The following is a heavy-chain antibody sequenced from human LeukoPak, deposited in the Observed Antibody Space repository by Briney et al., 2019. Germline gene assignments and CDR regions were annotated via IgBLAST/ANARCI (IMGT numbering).Heavy chain of an antibody. Sequence: GGSLRLSCLASGFTVGTNYINWVRQAPGKGLEWVSYISSSGSTIYYADSVKGRFTISRDNAKNSLYLQMNSLRAEDTAVYYCARAYCSSTSCYGANWGYWGQGTLVTVSS. D-gene: IGHD2-2*01. CDR2: ISSSGSTI. CDR3: ARAYCSSTSCYGANWGY. V-gene: IGHV3-11*01. CDR1: GFTVGTNY. J-gene: IGHJ4*02.